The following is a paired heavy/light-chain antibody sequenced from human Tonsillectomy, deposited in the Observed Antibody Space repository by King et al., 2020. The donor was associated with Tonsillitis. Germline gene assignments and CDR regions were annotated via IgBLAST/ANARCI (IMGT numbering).Light chain of an antibody. CDR2: SAS. CDR1: HSVDTS. J-gene: IGKJ2*01. Sequence: DIQLTQSPSPLSASLGDRVTITCRASHSVDTSLHWYQQRPGQAPRLLIYSASTLETGVPSRFSGSGSGTDFTLTISSLQPEDFATYYCQHSSNSPFYTFGQGTKLEIK. CDR3: QHSSNSPFYT. V-gene: IGKV1-39*01.
Heavy chain of an antibody. V-gene: IGHV1-69*01. CDR2: ILPFFERT. CDR1: GGTFKTYA. Sequence: QVQLVQSGPEVKKPGSSVKVSCTASGGTFKTYAISWVRQAPGQGLEWMGGILPFFERTHFAQKFQGRLTITADESTSTTHMELSSLTSDDTALYFCARLKLARVSGLGGGPGAFDVWGQGTMVTVSS. D-gene: IGHD2-15*01. J-gene: IGHJ3*01. CDR3: ARLKLARVSGLGGGPGAFDV.